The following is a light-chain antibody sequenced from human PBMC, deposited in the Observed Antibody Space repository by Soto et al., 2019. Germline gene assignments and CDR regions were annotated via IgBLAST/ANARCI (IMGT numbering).Light chain of an antibody. CDR3: QSYDNSLSGSGV. V-gene: IGLV1-40*01. CDR1: SSNIGAGYD. J-gene: IGLJ1*01. Sequence: QSVLAPPPSVSGAPGQRVTISCTGSSSNIGAGYDVHWYQHVPGTAPRLLIFGNSNRPSGVPDRFSGSKSGPSAFLAITGLQAEDEADYYGQSYDNSLSGSGVFGTGTKVTVL. CDR2: GNS.